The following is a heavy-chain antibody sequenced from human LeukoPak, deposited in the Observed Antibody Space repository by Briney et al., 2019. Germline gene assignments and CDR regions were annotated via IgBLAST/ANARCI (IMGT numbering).Heavy chain of an antibody. CDR3: ARDRDPHYYDSSGYYSDAFDI. D-gene: IGHD3-22*01. Sequence: GGSLRLSCAASGFTFSSYSMNWVRQAPGKGLEWVSSISSSSSYIYYADSVKGRFTISRDNAKNSLYLQMNSLRAEDTAVYYCARDRDPHYYDSSGYYSDAFDIWGQGTMVTVSS. CDR1: GFTFSSYS. J-gene: IGHJ3*02. V-gene: IGHV3-21*01. CDR2: ISSSSSYI.